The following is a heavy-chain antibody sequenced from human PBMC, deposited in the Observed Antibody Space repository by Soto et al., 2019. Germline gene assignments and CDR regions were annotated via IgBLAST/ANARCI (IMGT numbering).Heavy chain of an antibody. V-gene: IGHV4-34*01. CDR3: ARHEGNGNVWPLDY. D-gene: IGHD2-8*01. CDR2: IDHSGYT. J-gene: IGHJ4*02. CDR1: GGSFSGYY. Sequence: SETLSLTCAVYGGSFSGYYWNWIRQPPGKGLEWIGEIDHSGYTNYMPSLRSRVTLSVDTSKNQFSLRLTSVTAEDTAVYYCARHEGNGNVWPLDYWGQGILVTVSS.